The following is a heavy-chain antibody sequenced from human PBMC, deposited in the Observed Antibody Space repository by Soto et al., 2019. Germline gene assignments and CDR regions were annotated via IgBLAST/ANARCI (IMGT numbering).Heavy chain of an antibody. CDR3: ARAWYSSSSIHYYYYYYMDV. D-gene: IGHD6-6*01. CDR1: GGSISSYY. Sequence: SEILSLTCTVSGGSISSYYWSWIRQPPGKGLEWIGYIYYSGSTNYNPSLKSRVTISVDTSKNQFSLKLSSVTAADTALYYCARAWYSSSSIHYYYYYYMDVWGKGTTVTVSS. CDR2: IYYSGST. J-gene: IGHJ6*03. V-gene: IGHV4-59*01.